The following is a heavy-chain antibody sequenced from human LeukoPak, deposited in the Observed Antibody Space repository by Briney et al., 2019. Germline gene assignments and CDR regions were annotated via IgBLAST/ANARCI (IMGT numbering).Heavy chain of an antibody. Sequence: GGSLRLSCAASGFTFNSYWMNWVRQAPGKGLEGVANIKPDGSEKFDVDSVKGRFTISRDNAKNSLYLQMNSLRAEDTAVYYCVRTDIVVVLDITRRFDYWGQGTLVTVSS. CDR2: IKPDGSEK. D-gene: IGHD2-15*01. CDR3: VRTDIVVVLDITRRFDY. V-gene: IGHV3-7*03. J-gene: IGHJ4*02. CDR1: GFTFNSYW.